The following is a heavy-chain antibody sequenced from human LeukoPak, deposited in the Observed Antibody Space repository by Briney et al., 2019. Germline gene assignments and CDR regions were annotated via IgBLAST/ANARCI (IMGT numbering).Heavy chain of an antibody. V-gene: IGHV4-39*07. Sequence: SETLSLTCTVSGGSISSSSYYWGWIRQPPGKGLEWIGGIYYSGSTYYNPSLKSRVTISVDTSKNQFSLKLSSVTAADAAVYYCARDSLSSGFGDRDYWGQGTLVTVSS. D-gene: IGHD3-10*01. CDR1: GGSISSSSYY. CDR3: ARDSLSSGFGDRDY. J-gene: IGHJ4*02. CDR2: IYYSGST.